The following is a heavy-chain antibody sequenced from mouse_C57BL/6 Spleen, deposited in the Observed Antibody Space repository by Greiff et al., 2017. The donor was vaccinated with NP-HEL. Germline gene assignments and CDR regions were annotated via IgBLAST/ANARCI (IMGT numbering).Heavy chain of an antibody. Sequence: EVQRVESGGGLVQPGGSLKLSCAASGFTFSDYYMYWVRQTPEKRLEWVAYISNGGGSTYYPDTVKGRFTISRDNAKNTLYLQMSRLKSEDTARYYCARRYDYGSSLYDMDYWGKGTSVTVSS. CDR2: ISNGGGST. D-gene: IGHD1-1*01. V-gene: IGHV5-12*01. J-gene: IGHJ4*01. CDR1: GFTFSDYY. CDR3: ARRYDYGSSLYDMDY.